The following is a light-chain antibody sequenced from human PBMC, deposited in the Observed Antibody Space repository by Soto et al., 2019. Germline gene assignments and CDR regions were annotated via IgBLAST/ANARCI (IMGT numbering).Light chain of an antibody. Sequence: TQPASVSGSPGQSITISCTGTSSDVGGYKYVSWYQQHPGKAPKLMIYDVSNRPSGVSNLFSGSKSGNTASLTISGLQAEDEADYYCSSYTSSSTLDVVFGGGTKVTVL. CDR1: SSDVGGYKY. CDR3: SSYTSSSTLDVV. J-gene: IGLJ2*01. V-gene: IGLV2-14*01. CDR2: DVS.